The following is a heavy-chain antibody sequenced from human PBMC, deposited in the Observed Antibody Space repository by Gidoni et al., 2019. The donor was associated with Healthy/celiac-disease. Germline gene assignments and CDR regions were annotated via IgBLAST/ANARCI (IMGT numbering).Heavy chain of an antibody. CDR1: GGTFSSYA. CDR3: ARVHRVSAIHNFDY. D-gene: IGHD6-13*01. J-gene: IGHJ4*02. Sequence: QVQLVQSGAEVKKPGSSVKVSCKASGGTFSSYAISWVRQAPGQGLEWMGGIIPILGTANSAQKFQGRVTITADESTSTAYMELSSLRSEDTAVYYCARVHRVSAIHNFDYWGQGTLVTVSS. CDR2: IIPILGTA. V-gene: IGHV1-69*01.